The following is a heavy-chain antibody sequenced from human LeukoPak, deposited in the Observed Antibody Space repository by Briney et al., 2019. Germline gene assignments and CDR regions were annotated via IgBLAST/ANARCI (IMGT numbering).Heavy chain of an antibody. CDR2: INPNSGGT. CDR1: GYTFTGYY. V-gene: IGHV1-2*02. Sequence: ASVKVSCKASGYTFTGYYIHWVRQAPGQGLEWMGWINPNSGGTKYAQNFQGRVTVTRDTSISTAYMELSSLTSDDTAVYYCARERIVVVTLSDAVDIWGKGTMVTVSS. J-gene: IGHJ3*02. CDR3: ARERIVVVTLSDAVDI. D-gene: IGHD2-21*02.